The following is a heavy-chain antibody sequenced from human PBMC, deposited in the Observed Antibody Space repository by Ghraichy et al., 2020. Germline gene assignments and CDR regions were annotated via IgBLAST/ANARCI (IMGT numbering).Heavy chain of an antibody. Sequence: ASVKVSCRASGDMFPSYAISWVRQARGQGLEWMGWIRPNNGNTKFAEEFQGRLTMTTDRSTSTVYMELRGLRSDDTAMYFCARDRGTIATAGNFDWWGQGTLVTVSS. CDR1: GDMFPSYA. D-gene: IGHD6-13*01. CDR2: IRPNNGNT. V-gene: IGHV1-18*01. CDR3: ARDRGTIATAGNFDW. J-gene: IGHJ4*02.